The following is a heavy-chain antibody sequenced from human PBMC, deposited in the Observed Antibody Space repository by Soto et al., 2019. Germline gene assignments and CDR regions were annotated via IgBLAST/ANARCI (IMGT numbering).Heavy chain of an antibody. D-gene: IGHD1-7*01. CDR2: IYRTGST. CDR1: GGSFTSNNW. CDR3: ASRDPGTSVDY. J-gene: IGHJ4*02. Sequence: QVQLQESGPGLVKPSGTLSLTCAVSGGSFTSNNWWTWVRQPPGQGLEWIGEIYRTGSTNYNPSLKSRVTLSLDKSENQFSVKVTSLTAADTAVYYCASRDPGTSVDYWGQGTLVTVSS. V-gene: IGHV4-4*02.